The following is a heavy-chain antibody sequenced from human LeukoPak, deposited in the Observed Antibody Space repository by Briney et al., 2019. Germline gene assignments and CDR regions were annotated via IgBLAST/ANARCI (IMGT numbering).Heavy chain of an antibody. Sequence: ASVKVSCKASGYSFTGTYLHWERQAPGQGLEWVGWINPSSGGTSYALKLQGRVTMTRDTSISTAYMELSRLRSDDTAVYFCARDRDDVLTPAGWFNPWGQGTLVTVSS. D-gene: IGHD3-9*01. CDR2: INPSSGGT. CDR1: GYSFTGTY. CDR3: ARDRDDVLTPAGWFNP. V-gene: IGHV1-2*02. J-gene: IGHJ5*02.